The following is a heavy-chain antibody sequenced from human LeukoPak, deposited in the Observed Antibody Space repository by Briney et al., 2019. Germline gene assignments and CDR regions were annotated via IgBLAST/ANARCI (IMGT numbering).Heavy chain of an antibody. Sequence: ASVKVSCKASGYTFTSYDFNWVRQATGQGLEWMGWMNPNSGNTGYARKFQGRVTMTRNTSISTAYMELSSLRSEDTAVYYCARSITMVRGVIYYFDYWGQGTLVTVSS. CDR1: GYTFTSYD. J-gene: IGHJ4*02. V-gene: IGHV1-8*01. CDR3: ARSITMVRGVIYYFDY. CDR2: MNPNSGNT. D-gene: IGHD3-10*01.